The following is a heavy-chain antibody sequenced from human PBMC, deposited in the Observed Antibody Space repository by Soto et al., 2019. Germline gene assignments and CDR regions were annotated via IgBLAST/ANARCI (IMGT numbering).Heavy chain of an antibody. CDR2: IYYSGST. Sequence: SETLSLTCTVSGGSISSSSYYWGWIRQPPGKGLEWIGSIYYSGSTYYNPSLKSRVTISVDTSKNQFSLKLSSVTAADTAVYYCARQPRHQKVFWSGYYRTPRPFYGMDVWGQGTTVTVSS. CDR1: GGSISSSSYY. CDR3: ARQPRHQKVFWSGYYRTPRPFYGMDV. V-gene: IGHV4-39*01. D-gene: IGHD3-3*01. J-gene: IGHJ6*02.